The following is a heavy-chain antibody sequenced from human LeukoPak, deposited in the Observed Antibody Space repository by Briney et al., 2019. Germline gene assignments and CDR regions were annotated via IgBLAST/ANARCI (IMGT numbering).Heavy chain of an antibody. V-gene: IGHV3-15*01. CDR3: STDILETNWGGY. CDR2: IKSKTDGGTT. Sequence: KSGGSLRLSCAASGFTFSDYWMHWVRQAPGKGLEWVSRIKSKTDGGTTHYAAPVKGRFTISRDDSKDTLYLQMNSLKTEDTAVYYCSTDILETNWGGYWGQGTLVTVSS. J-gene: IGHJ4*02. D-gene: IGHD7-27*01. CDR1: GFTFSDYW.